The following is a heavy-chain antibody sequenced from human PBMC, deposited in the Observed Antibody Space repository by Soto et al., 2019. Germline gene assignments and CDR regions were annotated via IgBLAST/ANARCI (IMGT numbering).Heavy chain of an antibody. Sequence: ASVKVSCKASRYTFTSYGISWARQAPGEGLEWVGWISGYDGNTDYAHKFRGRVTMTTDTSTNTAYMDLRSLRSDDTAVYYCARHNSQWPNWFDPWGQGTPVTVSS. D-gene: IGHD1-1*01. J-gene: IGHJ5*02. CDR3: ARHNSQWPNWFDP. CDR2: ISGYDGNT. CDR1: RYTFTSYG. V-gene: IGHV1-18*01.